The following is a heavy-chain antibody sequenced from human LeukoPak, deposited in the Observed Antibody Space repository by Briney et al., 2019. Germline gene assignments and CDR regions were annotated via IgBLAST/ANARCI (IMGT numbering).Heavy chain of an antibody. D-gene: IGHD6-13*01. Sequence: SETLPLTCTVSGGSISSGGYYWSWIRQHPGKGLEWIGYIYYSGSTYYNPSLKSRVTISVDTSKNQFSLKLSSVTAADTAVYYCAREIAAAGKSFPDYWGQGTLVTVSS. CDR3: AREIAAAGKSFPDY. J-gene: IGHJ4*02. CDR1: GGSISSGGYY. V-gene: IGHV4-31*03. CDR2: IYYSGST.